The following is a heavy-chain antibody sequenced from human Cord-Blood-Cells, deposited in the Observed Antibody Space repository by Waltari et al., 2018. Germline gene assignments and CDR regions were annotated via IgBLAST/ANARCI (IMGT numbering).Heavy chain of an antibody. CDR3: ARVPGGGSSWYYYYYGMDV. CDR1: GYTFTSYG. D-gene: IGHD6-13*01. Sequence: QVQLVQSGAEVTKPGASVKVSCKASGYTFTSYGISWVRQAPRHGLEWMGWISAYNGNTNYAQKLQGRVTMTTDTSTSTAYMELRSLRSDDTAVYYCARVPGGGSSWYYYYYGMDVWGQGTTVTVSS. V-gene: IGHV1-18*01. J-gene: IGHJ6*02. CDR2: ISAYNGNT.